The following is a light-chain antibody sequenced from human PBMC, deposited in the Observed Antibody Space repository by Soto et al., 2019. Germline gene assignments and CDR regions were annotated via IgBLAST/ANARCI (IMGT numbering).Light chain of an antibody. V-gene: IGLV1-44*01. J-gene: IGLJ1*01. CDR1: SSNIGTSS. CDR2: TTN. CDR3: AAWDDSLNGHV. Sequence: SVLTQPHSASGTPGQRVTISCSGSSSNIGTSSVHWFQQHPGTAPKLLISTTNQRPSGVPERFSGSKSGTSASLAISGLQSEDEADYYCAAWDDSLNGHVFGTGTKVTVL.